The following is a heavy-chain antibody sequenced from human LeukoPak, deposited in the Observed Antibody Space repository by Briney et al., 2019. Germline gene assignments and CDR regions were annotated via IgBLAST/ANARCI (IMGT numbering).Heavy chain of an antibody. Sequence: ASVTVSCTASGGTFSSYAISWVRQAPGQGLEWMGGIIPIFGTANYAQKFQGRVTITADESTSTAYMELSSLRSEDTAVYYCARAGDDTAMAMDYWGQGTLVTVSS. V-gene: IGHV1-69*13. D-gene: IGHD5-18*01. CDR1: GGTFSSYA. J-gene: IGHJ4*02. CDR3: ARAGDDTAMAMDY. CDR2: IIPIFGTA.